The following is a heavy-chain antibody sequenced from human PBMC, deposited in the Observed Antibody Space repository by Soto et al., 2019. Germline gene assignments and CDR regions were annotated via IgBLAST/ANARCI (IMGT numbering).Heavy chain of an antibody. V-gene: IGHV1-69*13. CDR2: IIPIFGTA. Sequence: SVKVSCKASGGTFSSYAISWVRQAPGQGLEWMGGIIPIFGTANYAQKFQGRVTITADESTSTAYMELSSLRSEDTAVYYCATERGYYYGMDVWGQGTTVTVSS. D-gene: IGHD1-1*01. J-gene: IGHJ6*02. CDR3: ATERGYYYGMDV. CDR1: GGTFSSYA.